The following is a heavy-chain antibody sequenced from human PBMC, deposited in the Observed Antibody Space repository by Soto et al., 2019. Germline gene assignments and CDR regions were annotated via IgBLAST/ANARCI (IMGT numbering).Heavy chain of an antibody. J-gene: IGHJ6*02. CDR2: ISGSGGST. CDR1: GFTFSSYA. D-gene: IGHD2-15*01. CDR3: AKLGRRDEGMDV. V-gene: IGHV3-23*01. Sequence: GGSLRLSCAASGFTFSSYAVSWVRQAPGKGLEWVSAISGSGGSTYYADSVKGRFTISRDNSKNTLYLQMNSLRAEDTAVYYCAKLGRRDEGMDVWGQGTTVTVSS.